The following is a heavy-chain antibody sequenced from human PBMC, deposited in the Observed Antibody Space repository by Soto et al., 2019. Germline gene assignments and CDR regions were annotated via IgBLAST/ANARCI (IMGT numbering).Heavy chain of an antibody. Sequence: PGGSLRLSCAASGFTFSDYYMTWMRQAPGKGPEWVSFISTYSSTIYYADSVKGRFTISRDNAQNSLYLQMNSLRAEDTAVYYCARDMTTVTKYYFDYWGQGTLVTVSS. CDR1: GFTFSDYY. J-gene: IGHJ4*02. CDR2: ISTYSSTI. CDR3: ARDMTTVTKYYFDY. D-gene: IGHD4-17*01. V-gene: IGHV3-11*01.